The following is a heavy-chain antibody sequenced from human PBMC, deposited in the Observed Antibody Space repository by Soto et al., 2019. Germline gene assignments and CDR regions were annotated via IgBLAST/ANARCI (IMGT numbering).Heavy chain of an antibody. V-gene: IGHV3-33*01. CDR1: GFTFSSYG. D-gene: IGHD1-26*01. Sequence: GGSLRLSCAASGFTFSSYGMHWVRQAPGKGLEWVAVIWYDGSNKYYADSVKGRFTISRDNSKNTLYLQMNSLRAEDTAVYYCARVSRGSSRGMDVWGQGTTVTVSS. CDR2: IWYDGSNK. CDR3: ARVSRGSSRGMDV. J-gene: IGHJ6*02.